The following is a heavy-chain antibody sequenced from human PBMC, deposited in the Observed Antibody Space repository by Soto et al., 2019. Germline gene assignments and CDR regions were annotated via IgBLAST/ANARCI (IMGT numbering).Heavy chain of an antibody. J-gene: IGHJ5*02. V-gene: IGHV3-23*01. CDR1: GFPFSTTD. Sequence: GGSLRLSCAASGFPFSTTDMSWVRQAPGKGLEWVSTIGGSGETTYYADSVKGRFTISRDNSKNTLYLQMNSLRADDTALYYCAKNSGWFNTWGQGALVTVSS. CDR3: AKNSGWFNT. D-gene: IGHD3-10*01. CDR2: IGGSGETT.